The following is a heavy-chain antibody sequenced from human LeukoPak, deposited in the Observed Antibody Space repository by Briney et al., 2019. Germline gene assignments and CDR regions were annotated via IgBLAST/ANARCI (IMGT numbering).Heavy chain of an antibody. V-gene: IGHV3-11*04. CDR3: VRDYTVYWYFDL. D-gene: IGHD3-16*01. Sequence: GGSLRLSCAASGFTFSDYYMSWIRQAPGKGLEWVSYISSSGSTIYYADSVKGRFTISRDNAKNSLYLQMNSLRAEDTAVYYCVRDYTVYWYFDLWGRGTLVTVSS. CDR1: GFTFSDYY. CDR2: ISSSGSTI. J-gene: IGHJ2*01.